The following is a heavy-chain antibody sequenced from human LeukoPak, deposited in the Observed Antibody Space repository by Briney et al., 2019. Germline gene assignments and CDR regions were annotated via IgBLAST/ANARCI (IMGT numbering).Heavy chain of an antibody. Sequence: PGRSLRLSCAVSGFTFSSYGMHWVRQAPGKGLEWVAVIWYDGSNKYYADSVKGRFTISRDNSKNTLYLQMNSLRAEDTAVYYCAKAGPAYCSSTSCYFGYYYYYYMDVWGKGTTVTVSS. CDR2: IWYDGSNK. J-gene: IGHJ6*03. D-gene: IGHD2-2*01. V-gene: IGHV3-33*06. CDR1: GFTFSSYG. CDR3: AKAGPAYCSSTSCYFGYYYYYYMDV.